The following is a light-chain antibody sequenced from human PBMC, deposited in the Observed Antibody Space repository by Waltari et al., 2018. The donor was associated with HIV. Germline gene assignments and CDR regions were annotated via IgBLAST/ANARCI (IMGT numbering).Light chain of an antibody. V-gene: IGKV3-20*01. CDR1: QTVTSNY. CDR2: GAS. J-gene: IGKJ2*01. CDR3: HHYGTSPRT. Sequence: EIVLAQSPRTLSLSPGERATLSCRASQTVTSNYLAWYQVRPGQAPRLLIYGASIRATGVPDKFSGSGSGTDFTLTIGRLEPEDFAVYYCHHYGTSPRTFGQGSKVEIK.